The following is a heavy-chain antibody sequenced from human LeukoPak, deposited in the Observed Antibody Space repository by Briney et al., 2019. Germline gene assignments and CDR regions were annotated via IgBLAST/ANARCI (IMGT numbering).Heavy chain of an antibody. D-gene: IGHD2-2*01. V-gene: IGHV4-31*03. CDR2: IYYSGST. CDR3: ARQYCSSTSCRPFDY. J-gene: IGHJ4*02. Sequence: SETLSLTCTVSGGSISSGGYYWSWIRQRPGKGLEWIGYIYYSGSTYYNPSLKSRVTISVDTSKNQFSLKLSSVTAADTAVYYCARQYCSSTSCRPFDYWGQGTLVTVSS. CDR1: GGSISSGGYY.